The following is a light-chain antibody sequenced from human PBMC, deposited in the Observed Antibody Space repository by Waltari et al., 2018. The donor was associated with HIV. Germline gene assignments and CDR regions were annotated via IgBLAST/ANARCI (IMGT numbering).Light chain of an antibody. V-gene: IGLV3-21*04. CDR1: NIGRKS. J-gene: IGLJ2*01. CDR2: YDS. Sequence: SYVLTQPPSVSVAPGKTARITCGGNNIGRKSVHWYQQKPGQAPVLVIYYDSDRPSGIPERFSGSNSGNTATLTISRVEAGDEADYYCQVWDSSSDHPRVVFGGGTKLTVL. CDR3: QVWDSSSDHPRVV.